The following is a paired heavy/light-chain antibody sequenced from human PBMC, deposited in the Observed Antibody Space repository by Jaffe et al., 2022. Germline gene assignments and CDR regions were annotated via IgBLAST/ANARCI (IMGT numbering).Light chain of an antibody. CDR2: GAS. Sequence: EIVLTQSPGTLSLSPGERATLSCRASQSVSSSYLAWYQQKPGQAPRLLIYGASSRATGIPDRFSGSGSGTDFTLTISRLEPEDFAVYYCQQYGSSPETFGQGTKLEIK. J-gene: IGKJ2*01. V-gene: IGKV3-20*01. CDR1: QSVSSSY. CDR3: QQYGSSPET.
Heavy chain of an antibody. Sequence: EVQLVESGGGLVKPGGSLRLSCAASGFTFSSYSMNWVRQAPGKGLEWVSSISSSSSYIYYADSVKGRFTISRDNAKNSLYLQMNSLRAEDTAVYYCARDAAPNYDFWSGYYENYYYYYMDVWGKGTTVTVSS. CDR1: GFTFSSYS. CDR3: ARDAAPNYDFWSGYYENYYYYYMDV. D-gene: IGHD3-3*01. CDR2: ISSSSSYI. V-gene: IGHV3-21*01. J-gene: IGHJ6*03.